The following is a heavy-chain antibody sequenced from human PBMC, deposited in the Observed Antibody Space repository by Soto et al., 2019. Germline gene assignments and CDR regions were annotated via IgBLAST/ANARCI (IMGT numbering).Heavy chain of an antibody. J-gene: IGHJ6*02. V-gene: IGHV5-10-1*01. D-gene: IGHD3-16*01. CDR2: IDPSDSYT. Sequence: PGESLKISCKGSGYSFTSYWISWVRQMPGKGLEWMGRIDPSDSYTNYSPSFQGHVTISADKSISTAYLQWSSLKASDTAMYYCARNKRVAWGEGLYYYYGMDVWGQGTTVTVS. CDR1: GYSFTSYW. CDR3: ARNKRVAWGEGLYYYYGMDV.